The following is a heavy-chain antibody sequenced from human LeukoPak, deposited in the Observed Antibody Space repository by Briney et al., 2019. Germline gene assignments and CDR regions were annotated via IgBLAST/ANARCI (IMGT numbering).Heavy chain of an antibody. J-gene: IGHJ6*02. CDR1: GYTFINYD. CDR2: ISAYNGNT. D-gene: IGHD4-11*01. Sequence: ASVRVSCKASGYTFINYDIRWVRQAPGQGLEWMGWISAYNGNTNYAQKSQGRVTMTTDTSTSTAYMELRSLRSDDTAVYFCAREVTHHVYYGMDVWGQGITVTVSS. V-gene: IGHV1-18*01. CDR3: AREVTHHVYYGMDV.